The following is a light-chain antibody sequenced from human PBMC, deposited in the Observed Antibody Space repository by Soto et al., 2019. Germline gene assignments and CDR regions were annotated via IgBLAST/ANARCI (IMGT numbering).Light chain of an antibody. CDR3: QQRYSNPRT. CDR1: QSISSW. Sequence: DIRMAQAPSSPSAAVVDRVAITCRASQSISSWLAWYQQKPGKAPKLLIYDASSLQSGVPSRFTGSGFGTEFTLTISSLQPADFATYYCQQRYSNPRTFAQGTKVDIK. J-gene: IGKJ1*01. CDR2: DAS. V-gene: IGKV1-5*01.